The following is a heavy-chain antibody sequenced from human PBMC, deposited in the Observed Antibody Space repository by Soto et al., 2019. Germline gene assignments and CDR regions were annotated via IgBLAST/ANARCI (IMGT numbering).Heavy chain of an antibody. CDR3: TRALSGSGPDS. CDR2: TYYRSKWYN. D-gene: IGHD6-19*01. V-gene: IGHV6-1*01. CDR1: GDSVSSNSAA. J-gene: IGHJ4*02. Sequence: SQTLSLTCVISGDSVSSNSAAWNWFRQSPSRGLEWLGRTYYRSKWYNDYAVSVKSRITINPDTSKNQFSLQLDYVTPEDTAIYYCTRALSGSGPDSWGQGTLVTVSS.